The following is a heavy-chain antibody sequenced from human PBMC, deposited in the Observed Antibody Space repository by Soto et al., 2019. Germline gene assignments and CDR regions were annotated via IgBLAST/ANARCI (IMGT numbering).Heavy chain of an antibody. D-gene: IGHD5-12*01. Sequence: ASAQVSCKVSGDTLTELSMHWGRQAPGKGREGMGGFDPEDGETIYAQKFQGRVTMTEDTSTDTAYMELSSLRSEDTAVYYFATVAVDIVATDSWFDPWGQGTLVTVS. V-gene: IGHV1-24*01. CDR2: FDPEDGET. J-gene: IGHJ5*02. CDR3: ATVAVDIVATDSWFDP. CDR1: GDTLTELS.